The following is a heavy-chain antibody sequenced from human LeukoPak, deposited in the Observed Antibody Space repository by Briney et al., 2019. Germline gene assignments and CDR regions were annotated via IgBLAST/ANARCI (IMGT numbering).Heavy chain of an antibody. CDR1: GYTFTSYG. CDR2: ISAFNGNT. D-gene: IGHD4-23*01. V-gene: IGHV1-18*01. Sequence: VASVKVSCKASGYTFTSYGFSWVRQAPGQGLEWMGWISAFNGNTNYAQNLQGRVTVTTDTSTSTVYMELRSLRSDDTAVYYCARADYGGPGYGMDVWGQGTTVTVSS. J-gene: IGHJ6*02. CDR3: ARADYGGPGYGMDV.